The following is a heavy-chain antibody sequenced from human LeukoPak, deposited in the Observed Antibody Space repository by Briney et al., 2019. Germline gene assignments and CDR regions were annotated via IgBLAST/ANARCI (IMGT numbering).Heavy chain of an antibody. CDR1: GFTFGDYA. Sequence: QAGGSLRLSCTASGFTFGDYAMSWFRQAPGKGLEWVGFIRSKAYGGTTEYAASVKGRFTISRDDSKSIAYLQMNSLKTEDTAVYYCTRGYGWAGVVPAPFDYWGQGTLVTVSS. V-gene: IGHV3-49*03. J-gene: IGHJ4*02. CDR3: TRGYGWAGVVPAPFDY. D-gene: IGHD2-2*01. CDR2: IRSKAYGGTT.